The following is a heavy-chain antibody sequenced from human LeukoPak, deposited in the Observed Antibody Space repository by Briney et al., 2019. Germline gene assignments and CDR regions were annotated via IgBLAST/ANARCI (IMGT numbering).Heavy chain of an antibody. CDR1: GFTVSSNW. CDR2: VNQDESQK. D-gene: IGHD3-22*01. Sequence: GGSLRLSCAASGFTVSSNWMSWVRQAPGKGLEWVANVNQDESQKYYVDSVKGRFTISKDNAKNSLYLQMNSLRAEDTAVYYCARDGVIYDSSGYYYDYWGQGTLVTVSS. V-gene: IGHV3-7*01. J-gene: IGHJ4*02. CDR3: ARDGVIYDSSGYYYDY.